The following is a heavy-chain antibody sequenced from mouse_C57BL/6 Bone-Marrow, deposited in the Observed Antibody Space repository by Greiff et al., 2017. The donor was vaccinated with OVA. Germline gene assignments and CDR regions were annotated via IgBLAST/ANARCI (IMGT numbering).Heavy chain of an antibody. CDR1: GYTFTDYE. Sequence: QVQLQQSGAELVRPGASVTLSCKASGYTFTDYEMHWVKQTPVHGLEWIGAIDPETGGTAYNQKFKGKAILTADKSSSTAYMELRSLTSEDSAVYYYIYYDYGYAMDYWGQGTSVTVSS. CDR3: IYYDYGYAMDY. CDR2: IDPETGGT. D-gene: IGHD2-4*01. V-gene: IGHV1-15*01. J-gene: IGHJ4*01.